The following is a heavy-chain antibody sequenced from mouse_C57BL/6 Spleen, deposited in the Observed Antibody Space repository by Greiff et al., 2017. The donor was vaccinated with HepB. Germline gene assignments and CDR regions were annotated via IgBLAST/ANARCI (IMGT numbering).Heavy chain of an antibody. CDR1: GYTFTSYG. J-gene: IGHJ3*01. CDR2: IYPRSGNT. Sequence: QVQLQQSGAELARPGASVKLSCKASGYTFTSYGISWVKQRTGQGLEWIGEIYPRSGNTYYNEKFKGKATLTADKSSSTAYMQLRRLTYEDSAVYFGAGEGDYDHDGAYWGQGTLVTVSA. V-gene: IGHV1-81*01. D-gene: IGHD2-4*01. CDR3: AGEGDYDHDGAY.